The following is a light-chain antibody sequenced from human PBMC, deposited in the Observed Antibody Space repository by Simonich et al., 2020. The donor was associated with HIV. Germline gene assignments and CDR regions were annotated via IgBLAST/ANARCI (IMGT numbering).Light chain of an antibody. CDR3: QQYNSYWT. Sequence: DIQMTQSPSTLSASVGDRVTITCRASQSISSWLAWYQQKPGKAPKLLIYKASSLESGVPSRFSGIGSGTEFTLTIASLQPDDSATYYCQQYNSYWTFGQGTKVEIK. J-gene: IGKJ1*01. CDR2: KAS. CDR1: QSISSW. V-gene: IGKV1-5*03.